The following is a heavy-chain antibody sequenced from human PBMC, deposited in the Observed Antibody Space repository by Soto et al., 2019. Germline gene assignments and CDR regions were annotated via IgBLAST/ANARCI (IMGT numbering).Heavy chain of an antibody. V-gene: IGHV4-59*08. CDR1: GGSISNYY. Sequence: SETLSLTCTVSGGSISNYYWSWIRQPPGKGLQWIGYIFSSGSTNYNPSLKSRVTISVDTSKNQFSLNLSSVTAAETAVYYCARQRRDFDYWGQGSLVTVSS. J-gene: IGHJ4*02. CDR2: IFSSGST. CDR3: ARQRRDFDY.